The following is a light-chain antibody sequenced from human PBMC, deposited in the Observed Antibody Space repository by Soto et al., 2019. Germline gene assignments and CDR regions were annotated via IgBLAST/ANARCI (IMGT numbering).Light chain of an antibody. Sequence: IHLTQSPSSLSASVGDRVTITCRASQDIRTYLAWYQQIPGRAPKLLIYLASTLHTVVPSRFSGSGSGTEFTLTISGLQPEDFATYYCQQLDSDPPWMFGQGTRVEIK. CDR2: LAS. CDR1: QDIRTY. J-gene: IGKJ1*01. V-gene: IGKV1-9*01. CDR3: QQLDSDPPWM.